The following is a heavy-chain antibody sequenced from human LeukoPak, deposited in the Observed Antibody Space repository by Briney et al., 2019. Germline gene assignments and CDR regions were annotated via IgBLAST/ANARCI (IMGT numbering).Heavy chain of an antibody. CDR3: ARMSGMVVRGVIPDYYYMDV. Sequence: SETLSLTCTVSGGSISSSSYYWGWIRHPPGKGLEWIGSIYYSGSTYYNPSLKSRVTISVDTSKNQFSLKLSSVTAADTAVYYCARMSGMVVRGVIPDYYYMDVWGKGTTVTVSS. D-gene: IGHD3-10*01. CDR2: IYYSGST. CDR1: GGSISSSSYY. J-gene: IGHJ6*03. V-gene: IGHV4-39*01.